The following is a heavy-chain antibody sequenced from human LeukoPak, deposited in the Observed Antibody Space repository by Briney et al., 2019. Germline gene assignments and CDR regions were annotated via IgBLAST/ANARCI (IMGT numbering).Heavy chain of an antibody. CDR1: GGSISSGNYY. CDR2: IYTSGST. J-gene: IGHJ4*02. V-gene: IGHV4-61*02. CDR3: ASVGATGFDY. Sequence: SQTLSLTCTVSGGSISSGNYYWSWIRQPAGKGLEWIGRIYTSGSTNYNPSLKSRVTISVDTSKNQFSLKLSSMTAADTAVYYCASVGATGFDYWGQGTLVTVSS. D-gene: IGHD1-26*01.